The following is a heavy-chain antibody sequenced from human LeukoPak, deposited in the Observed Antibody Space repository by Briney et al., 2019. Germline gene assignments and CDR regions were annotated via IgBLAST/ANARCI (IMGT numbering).Heavy chain of an antibody. Sequence: SVKVSCKASGGTFSSYAISWVRQAPGQGLEWMGGIIPIFGTATYAQKFQGRVTITADESTSTAYMELSSLRSEDTAVYYCARGPIAAATGGYFDYWGQGTLVTVSS. CDR2: IIPIFGTA. CDR3: ARGPIAAATGGYFDY. J-gene: IGHJ4*02. V-gene: IGHV1-69*13. CDR1: GGTFSSYA. D-gene: IGHD6-13*01.